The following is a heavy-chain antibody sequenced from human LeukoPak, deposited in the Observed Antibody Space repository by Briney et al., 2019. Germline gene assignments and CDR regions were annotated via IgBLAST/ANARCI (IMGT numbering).Heavy chain of an antibody. D-gene: IGHD3-22*01. V-gene: IGHV3-23*01. Sequence: GGSLRLSCAASGFTFSSYAMGWVSQAPGKGLEWVSTISDSGRNTYYADSVKGRFTISRDNSKNTLYLQMNSLTADDTAVYYCAKGEYYYDSSGYPIDYWGQGTLVTVSS. J-gene: IGHJ4*02. CDR2: ISDSGRNT. CDR3: AKGEYYYDSSGYPIDY. CDR1: GFTFSSYA.